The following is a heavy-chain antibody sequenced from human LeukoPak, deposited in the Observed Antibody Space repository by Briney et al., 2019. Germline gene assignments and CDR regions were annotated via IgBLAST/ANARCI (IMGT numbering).Heavy chain of an antibody. Sequence: GGSLRLSCAASGFTFSSNVMIWVRQAPGKGLEWVSSIPASGGSTYYADSVKGRFTISRDSSRNTVYLQMISLRPEDTAVYYCARQGYFFYFDYWGQGTLVTVSS. D-gene: IGHD1-26*01. V-gene: IGHV3-23*01. J-gene: IGHJ4*02. CDR1: GFTFSSNV. CDR2: IPASGGST. CDR3: ARQGYFFYFDY.